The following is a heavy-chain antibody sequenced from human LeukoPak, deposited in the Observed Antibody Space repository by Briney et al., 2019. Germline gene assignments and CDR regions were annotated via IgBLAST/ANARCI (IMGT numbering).Heavy chain of an antibody. D-gene: IGHD2-21*02. Sequence: SETLSLTCTVSGDSTSSYYWNWIRQPPGKGLEWIGYLSYSGSTNYNPSLRNRVTISVDTSKNQFSLKLRSVTAADTAVYYCARVPALRVVTTPTYFDFWGQGTLVTVSS. CDR2: LSYSGST. CDR3: ARVPALRVVTTPTYFDF. V-gene: IGHV4-59*01. J-gene: IGHJ4*02. CDR1: GDSTSSYY.